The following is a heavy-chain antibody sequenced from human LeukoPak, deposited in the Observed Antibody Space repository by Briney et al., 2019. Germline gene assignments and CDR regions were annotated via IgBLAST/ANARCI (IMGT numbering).Heavy chain of an antibody. CDR3: ARDGEYCTSTSCYQVNYYYYNGMDV. CDR1: GFTFSSYA. J-gene: IGHJ6*02. D-gene: IGHD2-2*01. CDR2: ISYDGSNK. V-gene: IGHV3-30-3*01. Sequence: GGSLRLSCAASGFTFSSYAMHWVRQAPGKGLEWVAVISYDGSNKYYADSVKGRFTISRDNSKNTLYLQMNSLRAEDTAVYYCARDGEYCTSTSCYQVNYYYYNGMDVWGQGTTVTVSS.